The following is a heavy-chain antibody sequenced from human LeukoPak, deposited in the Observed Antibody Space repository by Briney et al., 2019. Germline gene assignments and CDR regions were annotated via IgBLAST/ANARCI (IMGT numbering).Heavy chain of an antibody. Sequence: ASVKVSCKASGYTFTSYYMHWVRQAPGQGLEWMGIINPSGGSTSYAQKLQGRVTMTRDTSTSTVYMELSSLRSEDTAVYYCASVGNYDILTGIGGGAFDIWGQGTMVTVSS. V-gene: IGHV1-46*01. J-gene: IGHJ3*02. CDR1: GYTFTSYY. CDR3: ASVGNYDILTGIGGGAFDI. D-gene: IGHD3-9*01. CDR2: INPSGGST.